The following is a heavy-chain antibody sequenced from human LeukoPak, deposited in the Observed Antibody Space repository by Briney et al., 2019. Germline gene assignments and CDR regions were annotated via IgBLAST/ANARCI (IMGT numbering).Heavy chain of an antibody. Sequence: ASVKVSCKASGYTFTSYGISWVRQAPGQGLEWMGWISAYNGNTSYAQKLQGRVTMTTDTSTSTAYMELRSLRSDDTAVYYCARDAMVRGVLKWYYYYGMDVWGQGTTVTVSS. CDR3: ARDAMVRGVLKWYYYYGMDV. D-gene: IGHD3-10*01. CDR2: ISAYNGNT. CDR1: GYTFTSYG. V-gene: IGHV1-18*01. J-gene: IGHJ6*02.